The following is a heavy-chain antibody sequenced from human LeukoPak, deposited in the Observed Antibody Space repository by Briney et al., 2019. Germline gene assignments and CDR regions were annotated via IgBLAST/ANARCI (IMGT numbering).Heavy chain of an antibody. D-gene: IGHD6-19*01. CDR3: ARVPQQWLHYFDY. Sequence: SGTLSLTCTVSGGSISSYYWSWIRQPPGKGLEWIGYIYYSGSTNYNPSLKSRVTISVDTSKNQFSLKLSSVTAADTAVYYCARVPQQWLHYFDYWGQGTLVTVSS. CDR1: GGSISSYY. V-gene: IGHV4-59*01. CDR2: IYYSGST. J-gene: IGHJ4*02.